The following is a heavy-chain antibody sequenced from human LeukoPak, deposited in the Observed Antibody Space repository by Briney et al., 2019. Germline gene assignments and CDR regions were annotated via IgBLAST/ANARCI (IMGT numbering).Heavy chain of an antibody. J-gene: IGHJ3*02. CDR2: INPNSGGT. CDR3: ARVSAPRGSYDSSVVFVI. Sequence: GASVKVSCKASGYTFTGYYMHWVRQAPGQGLEWMGWINPNSGGTNYAQKFQGRVTMTRDTSISTAYMELSRLRSDDTAVSYCARVSAPRGSYDSSVVFVIWGKGKMATF. D-gene: IGHD3-22*01. CDR1: GYTFTGYY. V-gene: IGHV1-2*02.